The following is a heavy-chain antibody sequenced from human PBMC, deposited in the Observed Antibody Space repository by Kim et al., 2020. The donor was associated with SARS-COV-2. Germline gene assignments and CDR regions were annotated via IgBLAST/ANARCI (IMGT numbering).Heavy chain of an antibody. Sequence: ASVKVSCKVSGYTLTELSMHWVRQAPGKGLEWMGGFDPEDGETIYAQKFQGRVTMTEDTSTDTAYMELSSLRSEDTAVYYCATSAPRAQQQLGDYGMDVWGQGTTVTVSS. J-gene: IGHJ6*02. D-gene: IGHD6-13*01. CDR1: GYTLTELS. V-gene: IGHV1-24*01. CDR3: ATSAPRAQQQLGDYGMDV. CDR2: FDPEDGET.